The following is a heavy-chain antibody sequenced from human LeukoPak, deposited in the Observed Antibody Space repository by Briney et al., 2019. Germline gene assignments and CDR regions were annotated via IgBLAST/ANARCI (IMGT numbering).Heavy chain of an antibody. D-gene: IGHD2-21*01. CDR3: ARDYCGGDCYSATSLDY. CDR1: GGTFRSYA. Sequence: SVKVSCKASGGTFRSYAISWVRQAPGQGPEWMGGIIPIFGTANYAQKFQGRVTITADESTSTAYMELSSLGSEDTAVYYCARDYCGGDCYSATSLDYWGQGTLVTVSS. CDR2: IIPIFGTA. V-gene: IGHV1-69*13. J-gene: IGHJ4*02.